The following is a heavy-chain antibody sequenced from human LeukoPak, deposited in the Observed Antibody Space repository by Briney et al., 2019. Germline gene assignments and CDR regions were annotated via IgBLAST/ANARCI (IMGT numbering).Heavy chain of an antibody. D-gene: IGHD3-16*01. V-gene: IGHV3-48*01. CDR1: GLTFSNYN. Sequence: GGSLRLSCAGSGLTFSNYNMNWVRQAPGKGLEWLSYISSSSDTIYYADSVKGRFIISRDNAKNSLYLQMSSLRAEDTAVYYRATKNLGDSWGQGTLVIVSS. J-gene: IGHJ4*02. CDR3: ATKNLGDS. CDR2: ISSSSDTI.